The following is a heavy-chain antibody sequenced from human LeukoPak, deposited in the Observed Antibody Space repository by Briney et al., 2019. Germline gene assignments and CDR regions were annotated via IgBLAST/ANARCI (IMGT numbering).Heavy chain of an antibody. V-gene: IGHV3-7*04. CDR3: ARGRLNAFDI. CDR1: GFTFSTYW. J-gene: IGHJ3*02. D-gene: IGHD3-16*01. Sequence: GGSLRLSCAASGFTFSTYWVGWVRQAPGKGLEWVAKINQDGSEKYYVDSVKGRFSISRDNAKNSLYLQMNSLRVEDTAVYYCARGRLNAFDIWGQGTMVTVSS. CDR2: INQDGSEK.